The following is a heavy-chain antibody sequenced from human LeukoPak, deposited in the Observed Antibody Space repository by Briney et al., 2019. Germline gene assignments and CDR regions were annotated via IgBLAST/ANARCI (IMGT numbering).Heavy chain of an antibody. Sequence: RASVKVSCKASGYTLTSYYMHWVRQAPGQGLEWMGIINPSGGSTSYAQKFQGRVTMTRDTSTSTVYMELSSLRSEDTAVYYCARGSRLGYSGYEGRSDAFDIWGQGTMVTVSS. J-gene: IGHJ3*02. D-gene: IGHD5-12*01. CDR3: ARGSRLGYSGYEGRSDAFDI. V-gene: IGHV1-46*01. CDR2: INPSGGST. CDR1: GYTLTSYY.